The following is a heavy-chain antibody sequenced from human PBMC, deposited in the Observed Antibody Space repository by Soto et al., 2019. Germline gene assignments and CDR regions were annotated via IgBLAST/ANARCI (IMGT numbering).Heavy chain of an antibody. CDR3: TRRQISPPTRGAASARGGMDV. Sequence: QVQLVESGGGVVQPGRSLRLSCAASGFNFNNYGMHWVRQAPGKGLEWVAVIWNDGNGYYYANSVKGRFTISRDNSKKTLYLQMSSLRAEDTAVYYYTRRQISPPTRGAASARGGMDVWGQGTTVTVSS. J-gene: IGHJ6*02. V-gene: IGHV3-33*01. CDR2: IWNDGNGY. D-gene: IGHD6-13*01. CDR1: GFNFNNYG.